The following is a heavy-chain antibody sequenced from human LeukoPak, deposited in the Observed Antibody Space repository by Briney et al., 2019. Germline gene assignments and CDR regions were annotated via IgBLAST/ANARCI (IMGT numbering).Heavy chain of an antibody. V-gene: IGHV3-13*01. CDR1: GFRFTNYD. CDR2: IGTAGDT. J-gene: IGHJ6*03. CDR3: VRGSTVTYNMDV. Sequence: TGGSLRLSCAASGFRFTNYDMHWVRQPTGKGLEWVATIGTAGDTYYAGSVKGRFTISRENGKSSLYLQISSLRAGDTAVYYCVRGSTVTYNMDVWGQGTTVVVSS. D-gene: IGHD4-17*01.